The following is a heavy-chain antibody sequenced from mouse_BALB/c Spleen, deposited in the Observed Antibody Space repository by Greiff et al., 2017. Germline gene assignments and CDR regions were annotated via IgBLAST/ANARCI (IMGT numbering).Heavy chain of an antibody. Sequence: EVHLVESGGGLVKLGGSLKLPCAASGFTFSSYYMSWVRQTPEKRLELVAAINSNGGSTYYPDTVKGRFTISRDNAKNTLYLQMSSLKSEDTALYYCARRHYYGSSSYYFDYWGQGTTLTVSS. D-gene: IGHD1-1*01. V-gene: IGHV5-6-2*01. CDR2: INSNGGST. J-gene: IGHJ2*01. CDR1: GFTFSSYY. CDR3: ARRHYYGSSSYYFDY.